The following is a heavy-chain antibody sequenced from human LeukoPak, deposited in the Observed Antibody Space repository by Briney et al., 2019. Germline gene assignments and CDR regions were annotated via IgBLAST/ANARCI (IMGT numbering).Heavy chain of an antibody. V-gene: IGHV3-33*05. Sequence: GGSLRLSCAASGFTFSHYGMHWVRQAPGQGLEWVAAIQNDGSKTYYAESAKGRFTISRDDSKSTVYLQMSSLRAADTAVYYCSRDECCNPSCLNRWGQGTLVNGSS. CDR3: SRDECCNPSCLNR. CDR1: GFTFSHYG. D-gene: IGHD2-2*01. J-gene: IGHJ4*02. CDR2: IQNDGSKT.